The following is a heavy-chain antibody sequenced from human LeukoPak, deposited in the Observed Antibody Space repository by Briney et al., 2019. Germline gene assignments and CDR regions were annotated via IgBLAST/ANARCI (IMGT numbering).Heavy chain of an antibody. V-gene: IGHV4-34*01. D-gene: IGHD2-2*01. CDR3: ARGGVVPAAKGRNWFDH. J-gene: IGHJ5*02. CDR1: GGSFSGYY. Sequence: PSETLSLTCAVYGGSFSGYYWSWIRQPPGKGLEWIGEINHSGSTNYNPSLKSRVTISVDTSKGQFSLKLSSVTAADTAVYYCARGGVVPAAKGRNWFDHWGQGTLVTVSS. CDR2: INHSGST.